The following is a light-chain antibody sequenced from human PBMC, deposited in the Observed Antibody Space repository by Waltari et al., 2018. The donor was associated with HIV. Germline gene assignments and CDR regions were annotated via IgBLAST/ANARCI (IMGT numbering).Light chain of an antibody. CDR3: QSFDSSLTTSGVI. V-gene: IGLV1-40*01. J-gene: IGLJ2*01. Sequence: QSVLTQPPSVSGAPGQRVTISCTGSSSNIGAGYDVHWYQQLPGTAPKLLIYANLNRPSGVPDRFSGSKSDSSASLAITGLQAEDEAHYYCQSFDSSLTTSGVIFGGGTKLTVL. CDR2: ANL. CDR1: SSNIGAGYD.